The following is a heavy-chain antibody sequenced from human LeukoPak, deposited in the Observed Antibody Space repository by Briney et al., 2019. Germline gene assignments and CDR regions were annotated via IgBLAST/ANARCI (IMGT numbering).Heavy chain of an antibody. J-gene: IGHJ3*02. Sequence: PGMSLRLSCAASGFTFSSYGMNWVRQAPGKGLEWVAIIWYDGSKKYHADSVKGRFTISRDNSKNTLYLQMNSLRAEDTAVYYCARVGPMVRGVPAHDAFDIWGQGTMVTVSS. CDR3: ARVGPMVRGVPAHDAFDI. V-gene: IGHV3-33*01. CDR1: GFTFSSYG. D-gene: IGHD3-10*01. CDR2: IWYDGSKK.